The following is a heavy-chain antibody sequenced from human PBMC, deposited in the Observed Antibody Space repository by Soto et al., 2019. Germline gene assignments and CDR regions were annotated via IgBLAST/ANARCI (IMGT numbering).Heavy chain of an antibody. V-gene: IGHV3-33*08. CDR2: IWYDGSNK. CDR3: ARELVYHDYGDYEEDV. J-gene: IGHJ6*02. Sequence: PRGSLRLSCTTSGFTFNTYGMHWVRQAPGKGLEWVAIIWYDGSNKYYADSVKGRFTISRDNSRNTLYLQMNSLRAEDTALYYCARELVYHDYGDYEEDVWGQGTTVTVSS. D-gene: IGHD4-17*01. CDR1: GFTFNTYG.